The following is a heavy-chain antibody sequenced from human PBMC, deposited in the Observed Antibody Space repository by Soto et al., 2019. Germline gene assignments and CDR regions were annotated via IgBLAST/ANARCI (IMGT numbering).Heavy chain of an antibody. Sequence: EVQVLESGGGLVQPGGSLRLSCAASGFTFSSYAMSWVRQAPGKGLEWVSSISGGGDDTNYADSVKGRFTISRDNSKTTWYWQMNRLRAEDTAVYFCAKESIVVDCFASWGQGALVTVS. V-gene: IGHV3-23*01. CDR1: GFTFSSYA. CDR3: AKESIVVDCFAS. D-gene: IGHD3-22*01. J-gene: IGHJ4*02. CDR2: ISGGGDDT.